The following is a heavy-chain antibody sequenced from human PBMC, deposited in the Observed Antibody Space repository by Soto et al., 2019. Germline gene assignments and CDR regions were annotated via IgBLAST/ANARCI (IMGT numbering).Heavy chain of an antibody. Sequence: EVRLVESGGGLVQPGGSLRLSCAASGFTFSSYWMSWVRQAPGKGLEWVANIKQDGSEKYYVDSVKGRFTISRDNAKNSLYLQINSLRAEDTAVYYCARVGYCSSTSCYEADAFDIWGQGTMVTVSS. J-gene: IGHJ3*02. D-gene: IGHD2-2*01. V-gene: IGHV3-7*01. CDR2: IKQDGSEK. CDR3: ARVGYCSSTSCYEADAFDI. CDR1: GFTFSSYW.